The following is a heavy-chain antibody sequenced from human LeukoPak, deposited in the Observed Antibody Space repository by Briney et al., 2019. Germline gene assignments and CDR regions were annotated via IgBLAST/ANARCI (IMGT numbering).Heavy chain of an antibody. Sequence: SETLSLTCTVSGGSISSYYWSWIRQPPGKGLEWIGYIYYSGSTNYNPSLKSRVTISVDTSKNQFSLKLSSVTAADTAVYYCASGDVGPYYYDSSGYYPATWGQGTLVTVSS. CDR1: GGSISSYY. J-gene: IGHJ5*02. D-gene: IGHD3-22*01. CDR3: ASGDVGPYYYDSSGYYPAT. V-gene: IGHV4-59*01. CDR2: IYYSGST.